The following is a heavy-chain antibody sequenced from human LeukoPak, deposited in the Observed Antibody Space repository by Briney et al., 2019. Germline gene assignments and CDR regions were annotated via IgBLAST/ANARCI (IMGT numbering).Heavy chain of an antibody. Sequence: ASVKVSCKASGYTFTSYDINWVRQATGQGLEWMGWMNPNSGNTGYAQKFQGRVTMTRNTSISTAYMELSSLRSEDTAVYYCARVSYDSSGYYYDAFDIWGQGTMVTVSS. D-gene: IGHD3-22*01. CDR1: GYTFTSYD. V-gene: IGHV1-8*01. CDR2: MNPNSGNT. CDR3: ARVSYDSSGYYYDAFDI. J-gene: IGHJ3*02.